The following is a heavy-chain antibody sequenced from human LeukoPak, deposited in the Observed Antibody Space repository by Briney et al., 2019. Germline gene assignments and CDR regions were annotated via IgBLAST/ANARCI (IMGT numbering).Heavy chain of an antibody. CDR3: ASQDYYGSGSYSAFDI. J-gene: IGHJ3*02. CDR1: GYTFTSYG. V-gene: IGHV1-18*01. D-gene: IGHD3-10*01. CDR2: ISAYNGNT. Sequence: ASVKVSFKASGYTFTSYGISWVRQAPGQGLEWMGWISAYNGNTNYAQKLQGRVTMTTDTSTSTAYMELRSLRSDDTAVYYCASQDYYGSGSYSAFDIWGQGTMVTVSS.